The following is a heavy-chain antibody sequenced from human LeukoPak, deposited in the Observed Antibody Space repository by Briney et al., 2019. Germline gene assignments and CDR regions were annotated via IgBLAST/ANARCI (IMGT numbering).Heavy chain of an antibody. CDR1: GGSISSGGYY. Sequence: SETLSLTCTVSGGSISSGGYYWSWIRQHPGKGLEWIGYIYYSGSTYYNPSLKSRVTISVDTSKNQFSLKLSSVTAADTAVYYCARVSRIAVAGTVSWFDPWGQGTLVTVSS. V-gene: IGHV4-31*03. D-gene: IGHD6-19*01. J-gene: IGHJ5*02. CDR2: IYYSGST. CDR3: ARVSRIAVAGTVSWFDP.